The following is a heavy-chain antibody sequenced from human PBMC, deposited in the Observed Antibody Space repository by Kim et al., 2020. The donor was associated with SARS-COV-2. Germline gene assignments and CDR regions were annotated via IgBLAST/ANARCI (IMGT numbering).Heavy chain of an antibody. J-gene: IGHJ4*02. CDR1: GFTFGDYA. CDR2: ISWNSGSI. D-gene: IGHD6-6*01. Sequence: GGSLRLSCAASGFTFGDYAMHWVRQAPGKGLEWVSGISWNSGSIGYADSVKGRFTISRDNAKNSLYLQMNSLRAEDTALYYCAKDGVWSSSELGYFDYWGQGTLVTVSS. V-gene: IGHV3-9*01. CDR3: AKDGVWSSSELGYFDY.